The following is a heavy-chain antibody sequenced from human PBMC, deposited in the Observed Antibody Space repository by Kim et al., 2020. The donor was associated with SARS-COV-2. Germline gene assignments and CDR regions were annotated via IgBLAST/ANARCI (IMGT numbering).Heavy chain of an antibody. J-gene: IGHJ5*02. D-gene: IGHD2-8*01. CDR3: ARGGLGRCTNGVCYLYWFDP. Sequence: ASVKVSCKASGYTFTSYDINWVRQATGQGLEWMGWMNPNSGNTGYAQKFQGRVTMTRNTSISTAYMELSSLRSEDTAVYYCARGGLGRCTNGVCYLYWFDPWGQGTLVTVSS. CDR2: MNPNSGNT. CDR1: GYTFTSYD. V-gene: IGHV1-8*01.